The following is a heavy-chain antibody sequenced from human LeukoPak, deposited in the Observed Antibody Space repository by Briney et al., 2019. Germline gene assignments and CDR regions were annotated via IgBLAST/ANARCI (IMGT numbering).Heavy chain of an antibody. CDR3: ARTHFDSLGWFDP. CDR1: GDSISTYY. CDR2: IYASGST. J-gene: IGHJ5*02. Sequence: PSETLSLTCSVSGDSISTYYWSWIRQPAGKGLEWIGRIYASGSTNYNPSLKSRVTISVDTSKNQFSLKLSSVTAADTAVYYCARTHFDSLGWFDPWGQGIQVIVSS. D-gene: IGHD3-9*01. V-gene: IGHV4-4*07.